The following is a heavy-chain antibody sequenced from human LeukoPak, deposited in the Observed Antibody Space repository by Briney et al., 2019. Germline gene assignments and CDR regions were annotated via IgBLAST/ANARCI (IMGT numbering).Heavy chain of an antibody. CDR2: IYYSGST. CDR1: GGSISSSSYY. CDR3: ASSTGGRYSPIRKSAYSSGWPLFDY. Sequence: PSETLSLTCTVSGGSISSSSYYWGWIRQPPGKGLEWIGSIYYSGSTYYNPSLKSRVTISVDTSKNQFSLKLSSVTAADTAVYYCASSTGGRYSPIRKSAYSSGWPLFDYWGQGTLVTVSS. D-gene: IGHD6-19*01. V-gene: IGHV4-39*01. J-gene: IGHJ4*02.